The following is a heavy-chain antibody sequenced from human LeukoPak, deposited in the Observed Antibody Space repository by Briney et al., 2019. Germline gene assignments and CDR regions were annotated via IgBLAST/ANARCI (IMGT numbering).Heavy chain of an antibody. J-gene: IGHJ3*02. Sequence: GGSLRLSCAASGFTFSSYSMNWVRQAPGKGLEWVSSISSSSSYIHYADPVKGRFTISRDNAKNSLYLQMSSLRAEDTAVYYCASLFLCYGCSSSSHNFNIWGQGTMVTVSS. D-gene: IGHD6-6*01. CDR2: ISSSSSYI. V-gene: IGHV3-21*01. CDR3: ASLFLCYGCSSSSHNFNI. CDR1: GFTFSSYS.